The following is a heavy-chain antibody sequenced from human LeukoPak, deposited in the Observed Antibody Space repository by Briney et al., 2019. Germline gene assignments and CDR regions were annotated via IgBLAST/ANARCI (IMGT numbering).Heavy chain of an antibody. D-gene: IGHD6-13*01. J-gene: IGHJ4*02. CDR3: ARDKAAAVYYFDY. CDR1: GYTFTSFG. Sequence: ASVTVSCKASGYTFTSFGISWVRQAPGQGLEWMGWVSIYNGDTMYAQNFQGRVTMTTDTSTSTAYMELKSLTSDDTAVYYCARDKAAAVYYFDYWGQGTLVTVSS. V-gene: IGHV1-18*01. CDR2: VSIYNGDT.